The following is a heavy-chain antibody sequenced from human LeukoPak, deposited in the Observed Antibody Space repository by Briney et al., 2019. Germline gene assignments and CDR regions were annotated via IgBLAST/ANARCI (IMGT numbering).Heavy chain of an antibody. V-gene: IGHV4-34*01. CDR2: INHSGST. CDR3: AILGSSSSGGWSDP. CDR1: GVSFSGYY. Sequence: SETLSLTCAVYGVSFSGYYWSWIREPPGKGLEWIGEINHSGSTNYNPSLKSRVNISVDTSKNQFSLKLSSVTAADTAVYYCAILGSSSSGGWSDPWGQGTLVTVSS. J-gene: IGHJ5*02. D-gene: IGHD6-6*01.